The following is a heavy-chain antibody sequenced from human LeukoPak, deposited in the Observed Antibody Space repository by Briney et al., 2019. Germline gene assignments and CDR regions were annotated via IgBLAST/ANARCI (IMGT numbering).Heavy chain of an antibody. Sequence: PSETLSLTCAVYGGSFSGYYWSWIRQPPGKGLEWIGEINHSGSTNYNPSLKSRVTISVDTSKNQFSLKLSSVTAADTAVYYCARLGYRSRLGPYYDFWSGYFSNIDYWGQGTLVTVSS. CDR2: INHSGST. J-gene: IGHJ4*02. D-gene: IGHD3-3*01. V-gene: IGHV4-34*01. CDR1: GGSFSGYY. CDR3: ARLGYRSRLGPYYDFWSGYFSNIDY.